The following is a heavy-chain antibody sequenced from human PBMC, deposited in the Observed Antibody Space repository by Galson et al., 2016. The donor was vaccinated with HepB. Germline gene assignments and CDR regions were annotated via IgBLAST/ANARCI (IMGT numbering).Heavy chain of an antibody. V-gene: IGHV3-7*03. CDR1: GFTFSSHW. J-gene: IGHJ3*02. Sequence: SLRLSCAASGFTFSSHWMHWVRQAPGQGLEWVANIKQDGTEKYYVDSVRGRFTISRDNAKNTLNLQMSSLRGEDTAVYYCARGRAGTPKLVGGAFDIWGRGTMVTVSS. D-gene: IGHD1-26*01. CDR2: IKQDGTEK. CDR3: ARGRAGTPKLVGGAFDI.